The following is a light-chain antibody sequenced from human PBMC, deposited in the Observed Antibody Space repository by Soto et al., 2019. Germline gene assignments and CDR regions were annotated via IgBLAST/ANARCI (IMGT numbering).Light chain of an antibody. CDR1: QSISSW. CDR2: DAS. J-gene: IGKJ1*01. Sequence: DIQMTQSPSTLSASVGDRVTITCRASQSISSWLAWYQQKPGKAPKVLIYDASSLESGVPSRFSGSGSGTEFTLTISSLQPDDFATYYCQQYKSYWTFGQGTKEDIK. V-gene: IGKV1-5*01. CDR3: QQYKSYWT.